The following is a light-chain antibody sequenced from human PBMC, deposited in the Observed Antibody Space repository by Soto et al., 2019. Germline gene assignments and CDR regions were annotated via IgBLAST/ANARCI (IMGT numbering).Light chain of an antibody. CDR2: GAS. CDR3: QQLNNYPLT. J-gene: IGKJ4*01. V-gene: IGKV1-9*01. CDR1: QGISSY. Sequence: DIHLTQSPSFLSASVGDRVTITCRASQGISSYLAWYQQKPGKAPKLLIYGASTLQSGVPSRFSGSGSGTEFTLTISSLQPEDFATYYCQQLNNYPLTFGGGTKVDIK.